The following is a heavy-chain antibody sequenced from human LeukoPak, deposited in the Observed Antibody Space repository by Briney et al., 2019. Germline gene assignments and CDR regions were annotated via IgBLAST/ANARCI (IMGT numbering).Heavy chain of an antibody. D-gene: IGHD5-18*01. CDR3: AREGRGYSYGQTSYYMDV. CDR2: IYSGGST. Sequence: GGSLRLSCAASGFTVSSNYMSWVRQAPGKGLEWVSVIYSGGSTYYADSVKGRFTISRDNSKSTLYLQMNSLRAEDTAVYYCAREGRGYSYGQTSYYMDVWGKGTTVTVSS. J-gene: IGHJ6*03. CDR1: GFTVSSNY. V-gene: IGHV3-53*01.